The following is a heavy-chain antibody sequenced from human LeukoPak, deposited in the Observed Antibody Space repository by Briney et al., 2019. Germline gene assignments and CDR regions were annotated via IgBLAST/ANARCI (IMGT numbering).Heavy chain of an antibody. J-gene: IGHJ4*02. V-gene: IGHV3-21*01. CDR3: ARSGGGMDDY. Sequence: GGSLRLSCAASGLTFSSYRMNWVRQAPGKGLEWVSSISSSGNYIYYADSVKGRFTISRDNAKNSLYLQMNSLRAEDTAVYYCARSGGGMDDYWDQGTLVTVSS. D-gene: IGHD3-16*01. CDR2: ISSSGNYI. CDR1: GLTFSSYR.